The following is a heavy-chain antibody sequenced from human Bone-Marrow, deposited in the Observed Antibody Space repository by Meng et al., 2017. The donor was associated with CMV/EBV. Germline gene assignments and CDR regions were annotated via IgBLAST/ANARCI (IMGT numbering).Heavy chain of an antibody. Sequence: SETLSLTCAVYGGSFSGYYWSWIRQPPGKGLEWLGEINHSGSTNYNPSLKSRVTISVDTSKNQFSLKPSSVTAADTAVYYCARGRFAYGSGSHDYWGQGTLVTVSS. CDR1: GGSFSGYY. J-gene: IGHJ4*02. CDR3: ARGRFAYGSGSHDY. V-gene: IGHV4-34*01. D-gene: IGHD3-10*01. CDR2: INHSGST.